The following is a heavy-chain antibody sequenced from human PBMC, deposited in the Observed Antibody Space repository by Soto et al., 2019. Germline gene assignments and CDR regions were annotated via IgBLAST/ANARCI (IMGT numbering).Heavy chain of an antibody. CDR2: IYYSGST. Sequence: QLQLQESGPGLVKPSETLSLTCTVSGGSISSSSYYWGWIRQPPGKGLEWIGSIYYSGSTYYNPSLKSRVTISVDTSKNQFSLKLSSVTAADTAVYYGARHLRSVVVLEYNWFDPWGQGTLVTVYS. CDR1: GGSISSSSYY. J-gene: IGHJ5*02. CDR3: ARHLRSVVVLEYNWFDP. V-gene: IGHV4-39*01. D-gene: IGHD3-22*01.